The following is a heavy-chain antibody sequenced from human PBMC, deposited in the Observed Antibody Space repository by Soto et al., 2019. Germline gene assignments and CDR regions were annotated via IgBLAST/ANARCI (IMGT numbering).Heavy chain of an antibody. Sequence: PGGSLRLSCAASGFTFSRSPMHWLRQAPGKGLDWVAVISADGASQYYADSVKGRFTVTRGDSKNIVFLQMNSLRPEDTAVYYCASGYEFRGFTNAWSPIDHWGQGTLVTVSS. V-gene: IGHV3-30-3*01. J-gene: IGHJ4*02. CDR1: GFTFSRSP. CDR2: ISADGASQ. D-gene: IGHD3-22*01. CDR3: ASGYEFRGFTNAWSPIDH.